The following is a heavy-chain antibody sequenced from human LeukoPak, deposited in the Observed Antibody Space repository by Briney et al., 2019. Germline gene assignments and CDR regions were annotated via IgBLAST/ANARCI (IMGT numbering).Heavy chain of an antibody. CDR3: AKGRDGGY. CDR2: ISGSGGST. CDR1: GFTFSSYW. J-gene: IGHJ4*02. D-gene: IGHD3-10*01. V-gene: IGHV3-23*01. Sequence: GGSLRLSCAASGFTFSSYWMSWVRQAPGKGLEWVSGISGSGGSTYYADSVKGRFTISRDNAKNTLYMQMSSLRAEDTAVYYCAKGRDGGYWGQGTLVTVSS.